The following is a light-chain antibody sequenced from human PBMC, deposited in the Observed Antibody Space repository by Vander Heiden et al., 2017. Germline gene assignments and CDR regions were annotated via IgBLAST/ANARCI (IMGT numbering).Light chain of an antibody. CDR3: CSYAGGRV. CDR1: NADVRSYNL. Sequence: QSALTQPASVSESPGQSINLSRTGTNADVRSYNLVSCYQQHPGKAPKLMIYEVSKRPSGVSNRFSGSKSGNTASLTITGLQAEDEADYYCCSYAGGRVFGGGTKLTVL. V-gene: IGLV2-23*02. CDR2: EVS. J-gene: IGLJ3*02.